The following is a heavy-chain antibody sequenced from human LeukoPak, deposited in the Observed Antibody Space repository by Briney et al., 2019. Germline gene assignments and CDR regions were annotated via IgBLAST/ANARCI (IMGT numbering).Heavy chain of an antibody. V-gene: IGHV3-21*01. CDR2: ISSSSSYI. J-gene: IGHJ4*02. CDR3: AGGCSSTSCYESVDY. CDR1: GFTFSSYS. D-gene: IGHD2-2*01. Sequence: KAGGSLRLSCAASGFTFSSYSMNWVRQAPGKGLEWVSSISSSSSYIYYADSVKGRFTISRDNAKNSLYLQMNSLRAEDTAVYYCAGGCSSTSCYESVDYWGQGTLVTVPS.